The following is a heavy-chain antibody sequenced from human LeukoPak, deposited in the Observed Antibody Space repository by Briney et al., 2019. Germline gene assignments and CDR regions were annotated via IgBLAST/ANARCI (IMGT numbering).Heavy chain of an antibody. CDR1: GFTFSSYW. D-gene: IGHD6-19*01. CDR3: ARQQWLDGAYYFDY. CDR2: INSDGSST. J-gene: IGHJ4*02. Sequence: GGSLRLSCAASGFTFSSYWIHWVRQAPGKGLVWVSRINSDGSSTSYADSVKGRFTISRDNAKNSLYLQMNSLRAEDTAVYYCARQQWLDGAYYFDYWGQGTLVTVSS. V-gene: IGHV3-74*01.